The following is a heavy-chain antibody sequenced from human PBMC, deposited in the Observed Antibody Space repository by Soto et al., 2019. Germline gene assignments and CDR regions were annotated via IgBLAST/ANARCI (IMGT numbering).Heavy chain of an antibody. J-gene: IGHJ6*02. D-gene: IGHD3-10*01. Sequence: ASVKVSCKASGGTFSSYAISWVRQAPGQGLEWMGGIIPIFGTANYAQKFQGRVTITADKSTSTAYMELSSLRSEDTAVYYCARDKGVRGVKYGMDVCGQGTTVTVYS. CDR1: GGTFSSYA. CDR3: ARDKGVRGVKYGMDV. V-gene: IGHV1-69*06. CDR2: IIPIFGTA.